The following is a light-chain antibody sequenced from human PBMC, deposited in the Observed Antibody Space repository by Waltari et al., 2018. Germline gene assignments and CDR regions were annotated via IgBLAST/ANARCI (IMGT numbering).Light chain of an antibody. CDR1: SNHVGGYNY. CDR3: SSCASTIPLGV. Sequence: SALTQPASVSGAPGQSITISCTRTSNHVGGYNYVSWYQQHPGKAPKLIIYDVNNRPSGISYRFSGSKSGDTASLTISGLQPEDEADYYCSSCASTIPLGVFGGGTKLTVL. J-gene: IGLJ3*02. V-gene: IGLV2-14*01. CDR2: DVN.